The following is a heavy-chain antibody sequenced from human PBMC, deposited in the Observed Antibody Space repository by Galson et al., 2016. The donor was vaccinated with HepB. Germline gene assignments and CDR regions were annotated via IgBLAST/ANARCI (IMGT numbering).Heavy chain of an antibody. CDR1: GYSFSDYY. Sequence: SVKVSCKASGYSFSDYYMHWVRQAPGQGLEWMGWINPNRGDTNYAQKFQGRVTMTRDTSINTAYMELRRLRCDDTAVYYCARWQGEYDILTDYYNVRGYFDNWGQGTRVTVSS. CDR3: ARWQGEYDILTDYYNVRGYFDN. J-gene: IGHJ4*02. D-gene: IGHD3-9*01. CDR2: INPNRGDT. V-gene: IGHV1-2*02.